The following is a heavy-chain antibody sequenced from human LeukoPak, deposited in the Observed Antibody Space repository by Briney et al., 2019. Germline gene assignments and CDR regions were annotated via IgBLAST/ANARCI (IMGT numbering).Heavy chain of an antibody. CDR3: ARDRRYFDWLLPMDV. CDR2: IIPIFGTA. D-gene: IGHD3-9*01. CDR1: GGTFSSYA. J-gene: IGHJ6*03. V-gene: IGHV1-69*01. Sequence: GASVRVSCKASGGTFSSYAISWVRQAPGQGLEWMGGIIPIFGTANYAQKFQGRVTITADESTSTAYMELRSLRSDDTAVYYCARDRRYFDWLLPMDVWGKGTTVTVSS.